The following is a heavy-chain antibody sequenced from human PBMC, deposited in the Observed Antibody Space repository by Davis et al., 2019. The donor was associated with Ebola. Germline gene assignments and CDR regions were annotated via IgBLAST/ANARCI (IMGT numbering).Heavy chain of an antibody. CDR2: ISSTSNTI. J-gene: IGHJ4*02. CDR3: ARDFRQDYGSGDY. CDR1: GFIFSTYS. D-gene: IGHD3-10*01. V-gene: IGHV3-48*02. Sequence: PGGSLRLSCAASGFIFSTYSMNWVRQTPGKGLEWVSYISSTSNTIHYAESVKGRFTISRDNAKNSLYLQMNSLRDEDTAVYYCARDFRQDYGSGDYWGQGTLVTVSS.